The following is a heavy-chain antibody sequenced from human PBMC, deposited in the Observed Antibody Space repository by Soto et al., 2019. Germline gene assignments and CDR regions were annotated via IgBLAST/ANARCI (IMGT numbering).Heavy chain of an antibody. CDR3: ARDSRHYYGMDV. V-gene: IGHV4-31*03. Sequence: QVQLQESGPGLVKPSQTLSLTCTVSGGSISSGGYYWGWIRQHPGKGLEWIGYIYYSGSTYYNPSLKSRITISVDTSKNQFSLKLSFVTAADTAVYYCARDSRHYYGMDVWGQGTTVTVSS. CDR1: GGSISSGGYY. J-gene: IGHJ6*02. CDR2: IYYSGST.